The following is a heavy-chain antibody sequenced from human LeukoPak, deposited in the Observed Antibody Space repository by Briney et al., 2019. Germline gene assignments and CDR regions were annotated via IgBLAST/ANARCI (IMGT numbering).Heavy chain of an antibody. J-gene: IGHJ4*02. CDR2: IYYSGNT. CDR1: GDSISSGDYY. CDR3: ARGHDYFDY. V-gene: IGHV4-30-4*08. Sequence: SETLSLTCTVSGDSISSGDYYWSWIRLPPGKGLEWIGYIYYSGNTYYNPSLQSRVTISVDTSKNQFSLNLSSVTAADTAVFYCARGHDYFDYWGQGTLVTVSS.